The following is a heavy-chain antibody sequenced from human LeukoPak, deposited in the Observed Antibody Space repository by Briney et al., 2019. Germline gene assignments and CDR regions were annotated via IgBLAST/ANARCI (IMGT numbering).Heavy chain of an antibody. J-gene: IGHJ4*02. Sequence: PSETLSLTCTVSGGSISSYYWSWIRQPPGKGLEWIGYIYYSGSTNYNPSLKSRVTISVDKSKNQFSLKLSSVTAADTAVYYCARRDNGPFGVTTSFDYWGQGTLVTVSS. V-gene: IGHV4-59*12. CDR2: IYYSGST. CDR3: ARRDNGPFGVTTSFDY. D-gene: IGHD4-17*01. CDR1: GGSISSYY.